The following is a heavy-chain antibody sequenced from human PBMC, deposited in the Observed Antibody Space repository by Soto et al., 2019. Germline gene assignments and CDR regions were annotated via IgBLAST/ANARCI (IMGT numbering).Heavy chain of an antibody. Sequence: ASVKVSCKASGYTFTSYYMHWVRQAPGQGLEWMGIINPSGGSTSYAQKFQGRVTMTRDTSTSTVYMELSSLRAEDTAVYYCAKDLVEMSRVDAFDIWGQGTMVTVSS. V-gene: IGHV1-46*01. CDR3: AKDLVEMSRVDAFDI. J-gene: IGHJ3*02. D-gene: IGHD2-8*02. CDR2: INPSGGST. CDR1: GYTFTSYY.